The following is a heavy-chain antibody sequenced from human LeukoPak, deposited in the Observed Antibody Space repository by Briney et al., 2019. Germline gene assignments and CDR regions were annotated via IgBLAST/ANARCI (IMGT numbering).Heavy chain of an antibody. CDR1: GFTFSSYC. V-gene: IGHV3-74*01. CDR2: ISSDGSST. D-gene: IGHD6-13*01. J-gene: IGHJ4*02. Sequence: GGSLRLSCAAPGFTFSSYCMHWVRQPPGKGLEWVSRISSDGSSTTYADSVKGRFTISRDNDKHTLYLQMNSLRGEDTAVYYCARVRLAATGYCFDYGGQGTVITVSS. CDR3: ARVRLAATGYCFDY.